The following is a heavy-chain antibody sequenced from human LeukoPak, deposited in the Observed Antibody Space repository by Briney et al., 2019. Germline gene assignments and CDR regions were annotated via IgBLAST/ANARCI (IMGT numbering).Heavy chain of an antibody. D-gene: IGHD2-15*01. CDR3: ARSVEGYCSGGSCYSYYYYMDV. J-gene: IGHJ6*03. V-gene: IGHV4-59*01. CDR2: IYYSGST. CDR1: GGSISSYY. Sequence: SETLSLTCTVSGGSISSYYWSWVRQPPGKGLEWIGYIYYSGSTNYNPSLKSRVTISVDTSKNQFSLKLSSVTAADAAVYYCARSVEGYCSGGSCYSYYYYMDVWGKGTTVTVSS.